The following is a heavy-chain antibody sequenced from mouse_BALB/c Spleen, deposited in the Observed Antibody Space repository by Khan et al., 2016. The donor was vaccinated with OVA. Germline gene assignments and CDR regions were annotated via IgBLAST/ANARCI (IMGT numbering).Heavy chain of an antibody. D-gene: IGHD2-14*01. CDR1: GYTFTTAG. Sequence: QIQLVQSGPELKKPGETVRISCKASGYTFTTAGIQWVQKMPGKGLKWIGWINTHSGVPKYAEDFKGRFAFSLAISVSTAYLQITNLKNEDTATYFCARGGAAYDRDDGGAMEYWGQGTSVTVSS. CDR2: INTHSGVP. CDR3: ARGGAAYDRDDGGAMEY. V-gene: IGHV9-4*02. J-gene: IGHJ4*01.